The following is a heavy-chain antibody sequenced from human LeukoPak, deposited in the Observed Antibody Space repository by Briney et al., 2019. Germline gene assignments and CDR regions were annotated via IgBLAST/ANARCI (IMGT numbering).Heavy chain of an antibody. V-gene: IGHV3-30*02. J-gene: IGHJ4*02. Sequence: PGGSLRLSCAASGFTFSSYSMNWVRQAPGKGLEWVTFIRYDEVNKYYADSVKGRFTISRDNSKNTLYLQMNSLRAEDTALYYCAKDLEWAAGIGGRGGVDYWGQGTLVTVSS. CDR2: IRYDEVNK. D-gene: IGHD6-13*01. CDR1: GFTFSSYS. CDR3: AKDLEWAAGIGGRGGVDY.